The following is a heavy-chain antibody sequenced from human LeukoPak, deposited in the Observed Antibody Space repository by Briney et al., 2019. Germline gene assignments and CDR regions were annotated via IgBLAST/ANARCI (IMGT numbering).Heavy chain of an antibody. J-gene: IGHJ3*02. CDR1: GFIFSDYT. D-gene: IGHD2-8*01. CDR3: AKDPWSRNGIYDPFDI. V-gene: IGHV3-23*01. CDR2: VDGDGAT. Sequence: GGSLRLSCAASGFIFSDYTMNWVRQAPGRGLEWVSVVDGDGATYYTDSVKGRFTISRDNSKNTLSLQMNSLRLEDTAVYYCAKDPWSRNGIYDPFDIWGLGTMVTVSS.